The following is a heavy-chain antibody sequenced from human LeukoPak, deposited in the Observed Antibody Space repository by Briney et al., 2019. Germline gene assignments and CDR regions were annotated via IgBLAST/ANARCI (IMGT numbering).Heavy chain of an antibody. CDR2: ISSDRRNI. Sequence: PGGSLRLSCAASGFTFSSYGMKWVRQAPGKGLEWVSYISSDRRNIYYADSVKGRFTISRDNAENSAYLQMNSLRADDTAVYYCARDLNWAFDYWGQGTLVTVSS. CDR1: GFTFSSYG. V-gene: IGHV3-48*01. D-gene: IGHD7-27*01. J-gene: IGHJ4*02. CDR3: ARDLNWAFDY.